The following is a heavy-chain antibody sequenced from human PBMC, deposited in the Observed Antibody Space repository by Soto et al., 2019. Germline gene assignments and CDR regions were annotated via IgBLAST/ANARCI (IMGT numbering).Heavy chain of an antibody. CDR3: AKDRHYDILTGRYYYGMDV. V-gene: IGHV3-30*18. D-gene: IGHD3-9*01. J-gene: IGHJ6*02. Sequence: LSCAASGFTFSSYGMHWVRQAPGKGLEWVAVISYDGSNKYYADSVKGRFTISRDNSKNTLYLQMNSLRAEDTAVYYCAKDRHYDILTGRYYYGMDVWGQGTTVTVSS. CDR1: GFTFSSYG. CDR2: ISYDGSNK.